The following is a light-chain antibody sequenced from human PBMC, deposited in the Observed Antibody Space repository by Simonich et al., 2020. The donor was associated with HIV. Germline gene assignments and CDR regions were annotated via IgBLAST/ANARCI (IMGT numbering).Light chain of an antibody. Sequence: DIVMTQSPDSLAVSLGERATINCKSSQSVLYSSNNKNYLAWYQPKPGQPPKLLIYWASTRESGVPARVSGSGSGTDFTLTSSSLQAEDVAVYYCQQYYSTPPTFGPGTKVDIK. V-gene: IGKV4-1*01. CDR3: QQYYSTPPT. J-gene: IGKJ3*01. CDR1: QSVLYSSNNKNY. CDR2: WAS.